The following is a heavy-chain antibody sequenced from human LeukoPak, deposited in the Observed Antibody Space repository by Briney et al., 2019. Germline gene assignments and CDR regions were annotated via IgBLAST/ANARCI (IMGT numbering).Heavy chain of an antibody. CDR3: ARGIWTRTVSSYYLDY. J-gene: IGHJ4*02. Sequence: ASVKVSCKASGFTFTNYAMQWVRQAPGQRLEWMGWINAGNGHTRYSQRFQGRVTITRDTSATTAYMEVTSLRSEDTAVYYCARGIWTRTVSSYYLDYWAREPWSPSPQ. CDR1: GFTFTNYA. D-gene: IGHD3/OR15-3a*01. CDR2: INAGNGHT. V-gene: IGHV1-3*01.